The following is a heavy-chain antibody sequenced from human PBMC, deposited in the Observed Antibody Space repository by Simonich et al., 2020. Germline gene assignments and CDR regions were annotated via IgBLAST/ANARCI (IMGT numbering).Heavy chain of an antibody. CDR2: ISSSSSYI. D-gene: IGHD6-13*01. Sequence: EVQLVESGGGLVKPGGSLRLSCAASGFTFSSYSMNWVRQAPGNGREWVSSISSSSSYIYYADSVKGRFTISRDNAKNSLYLQMNSLRAEDTAVYYCARARGDSSSWYFDYWGQGTLVTVSS. CDR3: ARARGDSSSWYFDY. V-gene: IGHV3-21*01. J-gene: IGHJ4*02. CDR1: GFTFSSYS.